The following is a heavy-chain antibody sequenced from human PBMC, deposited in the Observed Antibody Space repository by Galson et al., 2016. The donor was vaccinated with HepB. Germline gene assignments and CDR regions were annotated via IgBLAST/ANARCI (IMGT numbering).Heavy chain of an antibody. D-gene: IGHD4-17*01. CDR3: ARDLPDDSVEYFDVFDL. J-gene: IGHJ3*01. V-gene: IGHV3-11*05. Sequence: SLRLSCAASGFNLSDYYMNWIRQAPGKGLEWVSYISRSGDYTLYGDSVRGRSTISRDNVKKSLYLQMTNLRAEDTAFYYCARDLPDDSVEYFDVFDLW. CDR2: ISRSGDYT. CDR1: GFNLSDYY.